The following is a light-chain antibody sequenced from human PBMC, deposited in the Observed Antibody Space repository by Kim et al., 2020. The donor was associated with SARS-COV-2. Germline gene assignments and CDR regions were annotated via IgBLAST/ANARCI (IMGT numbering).Light chain of an antibody. J-gene: IGLJ2*01. CDR2: LNSDGSH. CDR3: QTWGNGIPIL. V-gene: IGLV4-69*01. Sequence: VKRTCTLISEYSNYAIAWHQQQAQKGPQFLMRLNSDGSHFKGDGVPARFSGSSSGAERYLSISSLQSEDEAEYFCQTWGNGIPILFGGGTKLTVL. CDR1: SEYSNYA.